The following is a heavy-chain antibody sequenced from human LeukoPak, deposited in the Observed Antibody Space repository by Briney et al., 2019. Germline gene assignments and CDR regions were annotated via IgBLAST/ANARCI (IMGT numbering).Heavy chain of an antibody. CDR1: GFTFDDYA. V-gene: IGHV3-9*01. J-gene: IGHJ4*02. CDR2: ISWNSGSI. CDR3: AKGDPYSSSWYGGDY. Sequence: GGSLRLSCAASGFTFDDYAMHWVRQAPGKGLEWVSGISWNSGSIGYADSVKGRFTISRDNAKNSLYLQMNSLRAEDTALYYCAKGDPYSSSWYGGDYWGQGTLVTVSS. D-gene: IGHD6-13*01.